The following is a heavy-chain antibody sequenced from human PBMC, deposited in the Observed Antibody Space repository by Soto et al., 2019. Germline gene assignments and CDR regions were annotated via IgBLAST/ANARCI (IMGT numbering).Heavy chain of an antibody. CDR1: GGTFSSYA. CDR3: AIQLKWELLVYYFDY. J-gene: IGHJ4*02. Sequence: SVKVSCKASGGTFSSYAISWVRQAPGQGLEWMGGIIPIFGTANYAQKFQGRVTITADESTSTAYMELSSLRSEDTAVYCCAIQLKWELLVYYFDYWGQGTLVTVSS. CDR2: IIPIFGTA. D-gene: IGHD1-26*01. V-gene: IGHV1-69*13.